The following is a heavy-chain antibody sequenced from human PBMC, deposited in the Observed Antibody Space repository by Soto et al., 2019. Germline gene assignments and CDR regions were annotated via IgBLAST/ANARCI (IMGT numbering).Heavy chain of an antibody. CDR1: GFTFSSYA. D-gene: IGHD3-3*01. CDR2: ISGSGGST. V-gene: IGHV3-23*01. CDR3: AKSGLGFLESEVDY. J-gene: IGHJ4*02. Sequence: EVQLLESGGGLVQPGGSLRLSCAASGFTFSSYAMSWVRQAPGKGLEWVSAISGSGGSTYYADSVKGRFTISRDNSNNTLYLQINSLRAEDTAVYYCAKSGLGFLESEVDYWGQGTLVTVSS.